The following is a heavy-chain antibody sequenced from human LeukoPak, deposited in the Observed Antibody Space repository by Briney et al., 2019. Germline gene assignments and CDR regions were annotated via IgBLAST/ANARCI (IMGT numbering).Heavy chain of an antibody. D-gene: IGHD3-9*01. V-gene: IGHV1-2*02. CDR1: GYTFTGHL. CDR2: INPNSGGT. CDR3: AREREGLYDILTGYFGY. Sequence: ASVKVSCKASGYTFTGHLLHWLRPAPGQRLEWMGWINPNSGGTTYAPKFRGRVTMTRDTSISTVYMELTNLRSDDTAVYYCAREREGLYDILTGYFGYWGQGTLVTVSS. J-gene: IGHJ4*02.